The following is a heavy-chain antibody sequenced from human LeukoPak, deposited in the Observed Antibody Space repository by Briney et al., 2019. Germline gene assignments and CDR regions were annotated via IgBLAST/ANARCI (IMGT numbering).Heavy chain of an antibody. CDR3: ARERVTSRWLAPLIDY. CDR1: DYTFTSYG. J-gene: IGHJ4*02. D-gene: IGHD5-24*01. V-gene: IGHV1-18*04. CDR2: ISAYNGNT. Sequence: ASVKVSCKASDYTFTSYGISWVRQAPGQELEWMRWISAYNGNTNYAQKLQGRVTMTTDTSTSTAYMELRSLRSDDTAVYYCARERVTSRWLAPLIDYWGQGTLVTVSS.